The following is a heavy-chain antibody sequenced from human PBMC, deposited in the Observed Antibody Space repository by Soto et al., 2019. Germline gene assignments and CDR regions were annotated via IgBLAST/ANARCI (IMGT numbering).Heavy chain of an antibody. J-gene: IGHJ4*02. Sequence: EVRLVESGGVVVQPGGSLRLSCAASGFMFDEFSMHWVRQAPGKGLEWVALIGRDSINTYYADSVRGRFIVSRDNSKNSLYLHMNSLRSEDTALYYCVKERDDASWTAFDHWGQGTLVTVSS. CDR2: IGRDSINT. CDR3: VKERDDASWTAFDH. V-gene: IGHV3-43*01. D-gene: IGHD2-2*01. CDR1: GFMFDEFS.